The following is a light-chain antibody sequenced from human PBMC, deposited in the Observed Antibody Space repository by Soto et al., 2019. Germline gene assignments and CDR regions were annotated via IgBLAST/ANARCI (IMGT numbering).Light chain of an antibody. V-gene: IGKV1-39*01. Sequence: DIQMTQSPSSLSASVGDRVTITCRASQNINNYLNWYQQKPGKAPKLLIYAASTLQSGVPSRFSGSGSGPDFTLTISSLQPEDFETYYCQQSDRNPFTFGPGTKVDIK. J-gene: IGKJ3*01. CDR1: QNINNY. CDR3: QQSDRNPFT. CDR2: AAS.